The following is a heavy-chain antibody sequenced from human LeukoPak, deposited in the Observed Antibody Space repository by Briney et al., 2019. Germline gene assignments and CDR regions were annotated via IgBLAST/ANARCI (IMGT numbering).Heavy chain of an antibody. D-gene: IGHD6-13*01. CDR2: INHSGST. V-gene: IGHV4-34*01. CDR1: GGSFSGYY. Sequence: SETLSLTCAVYGGSFSGYYWSWIRQPPGKGLEWIGEINHSGSTNYNPSLKSRVTISVDTSKNQFSLKLSSVTAADTAVYYCARGSGIAAAGMLVNWGQGTLVTVSS. J-gene: IGHJ4*02. CDR3: ARGSGIAAAGMLVN.